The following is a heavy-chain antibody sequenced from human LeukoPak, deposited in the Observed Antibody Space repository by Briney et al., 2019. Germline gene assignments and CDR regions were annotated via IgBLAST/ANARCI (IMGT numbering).Heavy chain of an antibody. J-gene: IGHJ4*02. CDR1: GYTSTGYY. CDR3: ARAAYDYGDSLDY. Sequence: ASVKVSCKASGYTSTGYYMHWVRQAPGQGLEWMGWINPNSGGTNYAQRFQGRVTMTRDTSISTAYMELSRLRSDDTAVYYCARAAYDYGDSLDYWGQGTLVTVSS. CDR2: INPNSGGT. D-gene: IGHD4-17*01. V-gene: IGHV1-2*02.